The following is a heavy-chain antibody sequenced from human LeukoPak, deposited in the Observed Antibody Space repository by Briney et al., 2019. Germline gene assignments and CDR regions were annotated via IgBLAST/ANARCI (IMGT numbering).Heavy chain of an antibody. J-gene: IGHJ4*02. V-gene: IGHV4-4*07. CDR3: ARGGRATVVTM. CDR1: GGSINSYY. D-gene: IGHD4-23*01. CDR2: IYSSGST. Sequence: SETLSLTCTVSGGSINSYYWSWIRQPAGKGLEWIGRIYSSGSTNYNPSLKSRVSMSVDTSKNQFSLKLTSVTTADTALYYCARGGRATVVTMWGQGILVTVSS.